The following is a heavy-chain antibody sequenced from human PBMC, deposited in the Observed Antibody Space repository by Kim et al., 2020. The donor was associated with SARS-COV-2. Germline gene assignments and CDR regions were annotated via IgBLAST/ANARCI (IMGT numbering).Heavy chain of an antibody. V-gene: IGHV1-3*04. J-gene: IGHJ4*02. CDR3: ARGSGWAFDY. CDR1: GYTFINYV. Sequence: ASVKVSCKASGYTFINYVMHWVRQAPGQRLEWMGLISIGHDDTKYSQKFRVRVTITRDTTASTAYMELSSLRSEDTAVYYCARGSGWAFDYWGQGTLVTVAS. CDR2: ISIGHDDT. D-gene: IGHD6-19*01.